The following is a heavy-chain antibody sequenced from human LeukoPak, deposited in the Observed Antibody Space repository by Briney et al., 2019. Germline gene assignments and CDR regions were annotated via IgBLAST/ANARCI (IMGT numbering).Heavy chain of an antibody. Sequence: ASVKVSCKASRYTFTGYYMHWVRQAPGQGREWMGWINPNSGGTNYAQKLQRRVTMTRDTYISTAYMALSRLRTADTAVSYCARAYRHGFAGHWGDAFDIWGQGTMVTASS. V-gene: IGHV1-2*02. CDR2: INPNSGGT. J-gene: IGHJ3*02. CDR3: ARAYRHGFAGHWGDAFDI. CDR1: RYTFTGYY. D-gene: IGHD7-27*01.